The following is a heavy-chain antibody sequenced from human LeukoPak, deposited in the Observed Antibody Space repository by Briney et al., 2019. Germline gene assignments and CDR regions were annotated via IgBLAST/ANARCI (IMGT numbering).Heavy chain of an antibody. CDR2: IYNSGST. Sequence: PSETLSITCTVSGGSISIYYWSWIRQPPGKGLEWIGYIYNSGSTNYNPSLRSRVTISVDTSKNQFSLKLNSVTAADTAVYYCVRDRELTYWSQGTLVTVSS. V-gene: IGHV4-59*01. CDR1: GGSISIYY. CDR3: VRDRELTY. J-gene: IGHJ4*02. D-gene: IGHD1-26*01.